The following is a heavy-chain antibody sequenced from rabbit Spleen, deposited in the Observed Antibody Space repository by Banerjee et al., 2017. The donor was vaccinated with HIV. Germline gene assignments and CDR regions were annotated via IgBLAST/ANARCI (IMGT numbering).Heavy chain of an antibody. V-gene: IGHV1S43*01. J-gene: IGHJ4*01. CDR1: GFDLTDYYY. CDR3: VREAGYGGYGDANL. Sequence: QEQLEESGGDLVKPGASLTLTCIASGFDLTDYYYMCWVRQAPGKGLELIACIYSNSGTTWYASWVNGRFTISRSTSLNTADLKMTSLTAADTATYFCVREAGYGGYGDANLWGPGTLVTVS. D-gene: IGHD6-1*01. CDR2: IYSNSGTT.